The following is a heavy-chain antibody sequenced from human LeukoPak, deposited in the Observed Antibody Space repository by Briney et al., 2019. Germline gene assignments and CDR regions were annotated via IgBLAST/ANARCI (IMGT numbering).Heavy chain of an antibody. CDR1: GGSFSGYY. J-gene: IGHJ6*04. V-gene: IGHV4-34*01. CDR3: ARRGWYYYGSGSYYGDV. Sequence: SETLSLTCAVYGGSFSGYYWRWVRQPPGKGREWNGEINHSGITNYTPSLKSRVTISVDTSNNQFSLKLSSVTAADTAVYYCARRGWYYYGSGSYYGDVWGKGTTVTISS. CDR2: INHSGIT. D-gene: IGHD3-10*01.